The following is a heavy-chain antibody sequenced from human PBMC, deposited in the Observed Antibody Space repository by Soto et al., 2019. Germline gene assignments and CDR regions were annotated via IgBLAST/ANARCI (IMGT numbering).Heavy chain of an antibody. J-gene: IGHJ6*02. D-gene: IGHD3-9*01. CDR2: IYYSGST. Sequence: SETLSLTCTVAGGSSSSGDDYWSWIRQPPGKGLEWIGYIYYSGSTYYNPSLKSRVTISVDTSKNQFSLKLSSVTAADTAVYYCAREILTGYDYYYYGMDVWGQGTTVTVSS. V-gene: IGHV4-30-4*01. CDR3: AREILTGYDYYYYGMDV. CDR1: GGSSSSGDDY.